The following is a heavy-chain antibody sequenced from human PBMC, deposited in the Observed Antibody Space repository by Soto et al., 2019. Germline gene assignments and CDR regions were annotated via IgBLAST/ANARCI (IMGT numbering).Heavy chain of an antibody. J-gene: IGHJ5*02. CDR2: IYSSGNT. CDR1: GSSGSTGDYF. Sequence: SDTLSLTCTATGSSGSTGDYFWTLIYHPPGKDLEWIGYIYSSGNTNYNPSLMSRVTMSKDTSKNQFSLKLSSVTAADTAVYYCARRVTGGGERFDPWGLGTLVTVAS. D-gene: IGHD7-27*01. CDR3: ARRVTGGGERFDP. V-gene: IGHV4-30-4*02.